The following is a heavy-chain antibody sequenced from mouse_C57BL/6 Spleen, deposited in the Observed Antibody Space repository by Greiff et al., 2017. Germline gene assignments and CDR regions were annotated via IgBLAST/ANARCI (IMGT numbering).Heavy chain of an antibody. CDR1: GYAFSSYW. CDR2: IYPGDGDT. D-gene: IGHD2-4*01. CDR3: ARSADYDRAAWFAY. J-gene: IGHJ3*01. V-gene: IGHV1-80*01. Sequence: QVQLQQSGAELVKPGASVKISCKASGYAFSSYWMNWVKQRPGKGLEWIGQIYPGDGDTNYNGKFKGKATLTADKSSSPAYMQLSSLTSEDSAVYFCARSADYDRAAWFAYWGQGTLVTVSA.